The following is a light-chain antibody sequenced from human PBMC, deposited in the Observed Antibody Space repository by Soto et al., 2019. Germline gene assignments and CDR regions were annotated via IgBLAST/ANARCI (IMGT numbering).Light chain of an antibody. V-gene: IGLV2-14*01. CDR3: SSYTSSSTVV. CDR2: EVT. CDR1: SRDVGGYKY. Sequence: QSALTQPASASGSPGQSITISCTGNSRDVGGYKYVSWHQHHPGKAPKLIIYEVTNRPSGVTNRFSGSKSGNTASLTISGLEAEDESYYYCSSYTSSSTVVFGGGTKLTVL. J-gene: IGLJ3*02.